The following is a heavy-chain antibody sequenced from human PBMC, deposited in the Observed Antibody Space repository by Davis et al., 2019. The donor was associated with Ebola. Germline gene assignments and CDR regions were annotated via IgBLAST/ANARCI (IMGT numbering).Heavy chain of an antibody. J-gene: IGHJ4*02. D-gene: IGHD5-12*01. CDR1: GGSISSYY. CDR2: IYYSGST. V-gene: IGHV4-59*08. CDR3: ARLFIVATNFDY. Sequence: GSLRLSCTVSGGSISSYYWSWIRQPPGKGLEWIGYIYYSGSTNYNPSLKSRVTISVDTSKNQFSLKLSSVTAADTAVYYCARLFIVATNFDYWGQGTLVTVSS.